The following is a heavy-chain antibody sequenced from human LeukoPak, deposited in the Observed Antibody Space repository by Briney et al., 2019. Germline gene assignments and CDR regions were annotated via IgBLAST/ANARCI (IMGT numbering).Heavy chain of an antibody. V-gene: IGHV3-9*01. CDR3: VKGYYDSSGFSDAFDI. CDR2: ISWNSGSI. D-gene: IGHD3-22*01. CDR1: GFTFDDYA. J-gene: IGHJ3*02. Sequence: GRSLRLSCAASGFTFDDYAMHWVRQAPGKGLEWDSGISWNSGSIGYADSVKGRFTISRDNAKNSQYLQMNSLRADDTALYYCVKGYYDSSGFSDAFDIWGQGTMVTVSS.